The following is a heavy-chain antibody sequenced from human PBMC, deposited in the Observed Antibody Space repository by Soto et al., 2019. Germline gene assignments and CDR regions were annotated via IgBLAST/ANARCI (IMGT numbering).Heavy chain of an antibody. Sequence: QVQLVQSGAEVKKPGSSVRVSCKASGDTFSTLPITWVRQAPGHGLEWMGLFIPVFDTATYAQKFQGRVTLNADESRSTAYMELSSLRSEDSAVYYCARHYSDRSGGAFDIWGQGTMVTVS. J-gene: IGHJ3*02. CDR1: GDTFSTLP. V-gene: IGHV1-69*01. CDR2: FIPVFDTA. D-gene: IGHD3-22*01. CDR3: ARHYSDRSGGAFDI.